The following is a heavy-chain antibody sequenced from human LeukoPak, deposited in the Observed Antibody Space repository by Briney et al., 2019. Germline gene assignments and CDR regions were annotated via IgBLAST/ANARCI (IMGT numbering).Heavy chain of an antibody. Sequence: PSGTLSLTCAVSGGSISSSNWWSWVRQPPGKGLEWIGEIYHSGSTNYNPSLKSRVTISVDKSKNQFSLKLSSVTAADTAVYYCARAIDSSGYWDLSYFDYWGQGTLVTVSS. CDR3: ARAIDSSGYWDLSYFDY. D-gene: IGHD3-22*01. CDR2: IYHSGST. J-gene: IGHJ4*02. V-gene: IGHV4-4*02. CDR1: GGSISSSNW.